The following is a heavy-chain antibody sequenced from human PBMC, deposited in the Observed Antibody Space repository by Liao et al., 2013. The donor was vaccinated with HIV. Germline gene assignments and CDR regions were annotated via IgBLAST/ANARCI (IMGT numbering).Heavy chain of an antibody. D-gene: IGHD3-3*01. CDR1: GGSISSYY. CDR3: ARGSGYYDFDY. Sequence: QVQLQESGPGLVKPSETLSLTCSVSGGSISSYYWSWIRQPPGRDWSGLGSIYYSGSTNYNPSLKSRVTISVDTSKNQFSLKLSSVTAADTAVYYCARGSGYYDFDYWGPGNPGHRLL. CDR2: IYYSGST. V-gene: IGHV4-59*01. J-gene: IGHJ4*02.